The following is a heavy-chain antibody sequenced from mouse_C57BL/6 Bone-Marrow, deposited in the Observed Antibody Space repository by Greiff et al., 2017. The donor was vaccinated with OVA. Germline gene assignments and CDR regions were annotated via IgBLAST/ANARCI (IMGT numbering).Heavy chain of an antibody. D-gene: IGHD2-5*01. V-gene: IGHV1-50*01. CDR2: IDPSDSYT. J-gene: IGHJ3*01. CDR3: ARSPAYYSNPWFAY. Sequence: QVQLQQPGAELVKPGASVKLSCKASGYTFTSYWMQWVKQRPGQGLEWIGEIDPSDSYTNYNQKFKGKATLTVDTSSSTAYMQLSSLTSEDSAVYYCARSPAYYSNPWFAYWGQGTLVTVSA. CDR1: GYTFTSYW.